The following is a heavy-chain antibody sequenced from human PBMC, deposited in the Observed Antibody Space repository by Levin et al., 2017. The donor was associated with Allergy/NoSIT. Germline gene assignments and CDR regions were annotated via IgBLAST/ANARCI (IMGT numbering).Heavy chain of an antibody. J-gene: IGHJ4*02. CDR2: TSFDGNTT. V-gene: IGHV3-30*18. Sequence: PGGSLRLSCVASGFTFSSYGMHWVRQAPGKGLEWVAFTSFDGNTTHYVHSVKGRFSISRDNSKSTLYLHLNSVTAEDTAVYYCAKDSGYNYRHCNSWGQGTLVTVSS. CDR1: GFTFSSYG. CDR3: AKDSGYNYRHCNS. D-gene: IGHD5-24*01.